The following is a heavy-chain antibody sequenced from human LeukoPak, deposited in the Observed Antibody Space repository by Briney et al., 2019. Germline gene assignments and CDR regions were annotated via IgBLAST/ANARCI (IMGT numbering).Heavy chain of an antibody. V-gene: IGHV4-39*01. CDR2: IYYSGST. CDR1: GGSISSSSYY. D-gene: IGHD1-26*01. Sequence: PSETLSLTCTVSGGSISSSSYYWGWIRQPPGKGLEWIGSIYYSGSTYSDPSLKSRVTISVDTSKNQFSLKLSSVTAADTAVYYCARGYYLPWFDPWGQGTLVTVSS. CDR3: ARGYYLPWFDP. J-gene: IGHJ5*02.